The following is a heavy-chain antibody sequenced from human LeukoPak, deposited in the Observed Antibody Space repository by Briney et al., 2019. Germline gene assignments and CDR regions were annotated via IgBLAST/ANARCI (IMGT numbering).Heavy chain of an antibody. Sequence: SETLSLTCSVSGGRITEYYWSWIRQPPGRGLEWIGSVDYSGTSNYNPFLKSRVTISVDTSKNQFSLKLTSVTAADSAVYYCARAPASIAALNWFDPWGQGTLVTVST. CDR3: ARAPASIAALNWFDP. V-gene: IGHV4-59*01. CDR1: GGRITEYY. J-gene: IGHJ5*02. D-gene: IGHD2-2*02. CDR2: VDYSGTS.